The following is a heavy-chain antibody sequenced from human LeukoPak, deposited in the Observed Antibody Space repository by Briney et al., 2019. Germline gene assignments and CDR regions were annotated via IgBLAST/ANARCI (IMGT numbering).Heavy chain of an antibody. CDR1: GGSISGSTFY. Sequence: KTSETLSLTCTVSGGSISGSTFYWGWIRQPPGKGLEWIGSIYYSGTTHYNPPLKSRVTISVDTSKSQFSLRLSSVTAADTAVYYCAAEGRPHHGIFVYWGQGTLVAVSS. J-gene: IGHJ4*02. D-gene: IGHD1-26*01. CDR2: IYYSGTT. CDR3: AAEGRPHHGIFVY. V-gene: IGHV4-39*01.